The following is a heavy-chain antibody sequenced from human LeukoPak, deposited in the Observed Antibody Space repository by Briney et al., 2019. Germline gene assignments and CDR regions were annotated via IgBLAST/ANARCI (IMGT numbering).Heavy chain of an antibody. CDR1: GYTFTSYD. D-gene: IGHD4-11*01. J-gene: IGHJ5*02. CDR3: AADHDYSLSYDSYGPLDA. CDR2: MNPNSGNT. V-gene: IGHV1-8*03. Sequence: ASVKVSCKASGYTFTSYDINWVRQATGQGLEWMGWMNPNSGNTGYAQKFQGRVTITRDMSTSTTYMELSSLRSEDTAVYYCAADHDYSLSYDSYGPLDAWGQGTLVTVSS.